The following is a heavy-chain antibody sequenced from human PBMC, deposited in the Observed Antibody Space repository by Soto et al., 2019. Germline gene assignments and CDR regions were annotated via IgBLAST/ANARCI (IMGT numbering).Heavy chain of an antibody. V-gene: IGHV1-46*02. CDR2: VKPGAGGA. D-gene: IGHD3-22*01. Sequence: QVQLVQSGAEVKKPGASVKISCKTSGYTFNRNMMHWVRQDPGQGLEWMGIVKPGAGGANYAQKFQGRLSLTRDKSANTVYMELNNLTSEDTAVYFCARETGTSGYFLDYWVLGTLVTVSS. CDR3: ARETGTSGYFLDY. J-gene: IGHJ4*02. CDR1: GYTFNRNM.